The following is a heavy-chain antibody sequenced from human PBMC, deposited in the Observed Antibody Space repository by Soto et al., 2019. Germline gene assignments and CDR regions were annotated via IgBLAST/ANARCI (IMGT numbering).Heavy chain of an antibody. V-gene: IGHV3-23*01. Sequence: GGSLRLSCSASGFTFNDYAMSWVRQAPGKGLEWVSAISGGGGNTAYADSVKGRFSISRDKSKKRLYLQMNSLRAEDTAVYYCAKGWTWFGESMPLSYFDYWGQGTLVTVSS. CDR1: GFTFNDYA. CDR2: ISGGGGNT. J-gene: IGHJ4*02. CDR3: AKGWTWFGESMPLSYFDY. D-gene: IGHD3-10*01.